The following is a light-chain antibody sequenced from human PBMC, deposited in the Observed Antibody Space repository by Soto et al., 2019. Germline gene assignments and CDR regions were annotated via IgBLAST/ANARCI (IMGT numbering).Light chain of an antibody. CDR2: DAS. V-gene: IGKV3-11*01. J-gene: IGKJ2*01. CDR1: QSVSNN. CDR3: LQRSNWPRT. Sequence: EIVLTQSPATLSLSPGERATLSCRASQSVSNNLAWYQQKPGQAPRLLIYDASNRATAIPDRFSGSGSGTDFTLTISSLEPEDFAVYYCLQRSNWPRTFGQGTKLEI.